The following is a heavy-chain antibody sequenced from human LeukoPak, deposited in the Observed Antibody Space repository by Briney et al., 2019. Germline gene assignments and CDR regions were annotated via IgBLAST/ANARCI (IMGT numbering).Heavy chain of an antibody. D-gene: IGHD1-26*01. V-gene: IGHV1-46*01. Sequence: ASVKVSCTASGYTFTNYYMHWVRQAPGQGLEWMGIINPSGGSTSYAQKFQGRVTITRDTSASTAYMELSSLRSEDTAVYYCARAGGSYYYYYGMDVWGQGTTVTVSS. CDR2: INPSGGST. CDR1: GYTFTNYY. CDR3: ARAGGSYYYYYGMDV. J-gene: IGHJ6*02.